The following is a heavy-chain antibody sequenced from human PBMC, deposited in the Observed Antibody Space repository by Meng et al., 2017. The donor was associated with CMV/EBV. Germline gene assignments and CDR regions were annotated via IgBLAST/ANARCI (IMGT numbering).Heavy chain of an antibody. V-gene: IGHV3-23*03. D-gene: IGHD4-17*01. CDR3: AKDRHYGDSQYFYGLGV. J-gene: IGHJ6*02. CDR2: IYSDGINT. CDR1: GFTFSSYA. Sequence: GGSLRLSCAASGFTFSSYAMTWVRQAPGKRLEWVSVIYSDGINTYYADSVKGRFTIYRDDSKNMLYLQMNSLRVEDTAVYHCAKDRHYGDSQYFYGLGVWSQGTTVTVSS.